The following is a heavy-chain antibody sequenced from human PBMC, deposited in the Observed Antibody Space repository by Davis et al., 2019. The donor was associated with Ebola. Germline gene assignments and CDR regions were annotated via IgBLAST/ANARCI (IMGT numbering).Heavy chain of an antibody. CDR3: NTDGTFGVVHPNYYGMDV. D-gene: IGHD3-3*01. CDR1: GFIFSNAW. V-gene: IGHV3-15*07. Sequence: PGGSLRLSCAASGFIFSNAWMNRVRQAPGKGLEWVGRIKSKTDGGTTDYAAPVKGRFTISRDDPKNTLYLQMNSLKTEDTAVYYCNTDGTFGVVHPNYYGMDVWGQGTTVTVSS. J-gene: IGHJ6*02. CDR2: IKSKTDGGTT.